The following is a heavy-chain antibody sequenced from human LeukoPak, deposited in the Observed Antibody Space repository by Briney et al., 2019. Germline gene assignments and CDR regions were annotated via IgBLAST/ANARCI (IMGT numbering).Heavy chain of an antibody. D-gene: IGHD5-24*01. CDR3: ASRRDGYNPHFDY. V-gene: IGHV4-31*03. J-gene: IGHJ4*02. CDR2: IYYSGST. Sequence: SETLSLTCTVSGGSISSSSYYWGWIRQHPGKGLEWIGYIYYSGSTYYNPSLKSRVTISVDTSKNQFSLKLSSVTAADTAVYYCASRRDGYNPHFDYWGQGTLVTVSS. CDR1: GGSISSSSYY.